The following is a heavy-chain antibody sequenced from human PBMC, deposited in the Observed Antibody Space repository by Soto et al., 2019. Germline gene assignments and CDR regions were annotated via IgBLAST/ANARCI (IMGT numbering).Heavy chain of an antibody. CDR1: GYTLISYA. D-gene: IGHD2-2*01. Sequence: GVSVKVSGKASGYTLISYAVNWVRQALGQRLEWRGWSGANSGNTGYAQHVQGRVTMARNTAISTVYMVLSSLRSEDTAEYYFASGRDIVVVPAAKDAFDIWGQGTMVTVSS. CDR3: ASGRDIVVVPAAKDAFDI. CDR2: SGANSGNT. V-gene: IGHV1-8*02. J-gene: IGHJ3*02.